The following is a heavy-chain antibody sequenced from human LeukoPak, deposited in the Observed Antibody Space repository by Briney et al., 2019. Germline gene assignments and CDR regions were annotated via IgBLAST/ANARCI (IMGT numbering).Heavy chain of an antibody. V-gene: IGHV4-59*08. CDR1: GCSISSYY. D-gene: IGHD3-10*01. CDR2: IYYSGST. Sequence: SETLSLTCTVSGCSISSYYWSWIRQPPRKGLEWIGYIYYSGSTNYNPSLKSRVTISVDTSKNQFSLKLSSVTAADTAVYYCARRLTMVLDVWGKGTTVTVSS. J-gene: IGHJ6*04. CDR3: ARRLTMVLDV.